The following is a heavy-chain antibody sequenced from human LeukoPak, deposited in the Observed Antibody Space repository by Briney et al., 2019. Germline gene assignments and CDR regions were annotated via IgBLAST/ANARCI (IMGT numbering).Heavy chain of an antibody. Sequence: GESLKISCKGSGYSFTSYWIGWVRQMPGKVLGWMGIIYPGDSDTRYSPSFQGQVTISADKSISTAYLQWSSLKASDTAIYYCARQGGTGSGSYNWFDPWGQGTLVTVSS. CDR3: ARQGGTGSGSYNWFDP. J-gene: IGHJ5*02. CDR1: GYSFTSYW. CDR2: IYPGDSDT. V-gene: IGHV5-51*01. D-gene: IGHD3-10*01.